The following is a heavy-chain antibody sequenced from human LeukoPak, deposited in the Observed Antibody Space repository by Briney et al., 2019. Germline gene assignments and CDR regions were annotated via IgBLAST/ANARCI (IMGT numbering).Heavy chain of an antibody. Sequence: ASVKVSCKASGYTFTSYGISWVRQAPGQGLEWMGWISAYNGNTNYAQKLQGRVTMTTDTSTSAAYMELRSLRSDDTAVYYCARGYCSSTSCLISWFDPWGQGTLVTVSS. D-gene: IGHD2-2*01. CDR2: ISAYNGNT. CDR3: ARGYCSSTSCLISWFDP. V-gene: IGHV1-18*01. CDR1: GYTFTSYG. J-gene: IGHJ5*02.